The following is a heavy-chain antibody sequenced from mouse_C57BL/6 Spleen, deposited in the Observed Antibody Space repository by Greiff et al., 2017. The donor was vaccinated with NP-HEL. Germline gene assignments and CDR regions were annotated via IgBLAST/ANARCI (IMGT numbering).Heavy chain of an antibody. Sequence: VQLQQPGAELVRPGSSVKLSCKASGYTFTSYWMDWVKQRPGQGLEWIGNIYPSDSETHYNQKFKDKATLTVDKSSSTAYMQLSSLTSEDSAVYYCARSGVGREDYWGQGTSVTVSS. CDR3: ARSGVGREDY. J-gene: IGHJ4*01. CDR1: GYTFTSYW. V-gene: IGHV1-61*01. CDR2: IYPSDSET. D-gene: IGHD4-1*01.